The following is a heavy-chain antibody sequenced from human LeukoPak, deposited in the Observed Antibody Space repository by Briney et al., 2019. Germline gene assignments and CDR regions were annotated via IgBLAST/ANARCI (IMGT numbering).Heavy chain of an antibody. V-gene: IGHV3-48*03. CDR2: ISSTGIPI. J-gene: IGHJ4*02. CDR1: GFTFSSYE. D-gene: IGHD6-19*01. CDR3: AALSRRPIAVAGSDFGGY. Sequence: PGGSLRLSCAASGFTFSSYEMNWVRQAPGKGLEWVSYISSTGIPIYYADSVKGRFTISRDNAKNSLYLQMNSLRDEDTAVYYCAALSRRPIAVAGSDFGGYWGQGTLVTVSS.